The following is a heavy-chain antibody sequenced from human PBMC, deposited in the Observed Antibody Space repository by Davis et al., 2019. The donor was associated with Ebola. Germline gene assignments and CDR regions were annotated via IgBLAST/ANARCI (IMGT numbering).Heavy chain of an antibody. CDR3: ARAQFPTTSDH. CDR1: GYTFTNYG. Sequence: ASVKVSCKASGYTFTNYGITWVRQAPGQGLEWMGWINPHNGNTNYAQNVQGRVTMTTDTSTSTAYMEVGSLRSDDTAVYYCARAQFPTTSDHWAQGTLVTVSS. D-gene: IGHD1-1*01. J-gene: IGHJ4*02. CDR2: INPHNGNT. V-gene: IGHV1-18*04.